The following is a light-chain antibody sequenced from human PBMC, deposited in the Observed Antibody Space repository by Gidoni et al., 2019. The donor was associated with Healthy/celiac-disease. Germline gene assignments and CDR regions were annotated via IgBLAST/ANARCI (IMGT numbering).Light chain of an antibody. CDR1: SSDVGGYNC. V-gene: IGLV2-14*01. CDR2: EVS. CDR3: SSYTSSTV. J-gene: IGLJ1*01. Sequence: QSALTQHASVSGSPGQSITISCTGTSSDVGGYNCVSWYQHHPGKAPKLMIYEVSDRPSGVSNRFSGSKSGNTASLTISGLQAEDDADYYCSSYTSSTVFGTGTKVTVL.